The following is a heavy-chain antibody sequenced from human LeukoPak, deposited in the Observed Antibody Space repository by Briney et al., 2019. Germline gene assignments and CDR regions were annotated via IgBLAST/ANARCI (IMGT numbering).Heavy chain of an antibody. V-gene: IGHV3-30*18. Sequence: GGSLRLSCAASGFTFSSYGMHWVRQAPGKGLEWVAVISYDGSNKYYADSVKGRFTISRDNSKNTLYLQMNSLRVEDTAVYYCTKITYCRGGTCYRSNSGFDYWGQGTLVTVSS. CDR1: GFTFSSYG. CDR2: ISYDGSNK. D-gene: IGHD2-15*01. CDR3: TKITYCRGGTCYRSNSGFDY. J-gene: IGHJ4*02.